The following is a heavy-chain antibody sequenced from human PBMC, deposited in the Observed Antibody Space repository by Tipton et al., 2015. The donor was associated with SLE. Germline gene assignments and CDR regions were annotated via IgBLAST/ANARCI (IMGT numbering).Heavy chain of an antibody. J-gene: IGHJ3*02. CDR1: GFTFSSYS. CDR3: ARDGAAAASDI. CDR2: ISGSSSYI. V-gene: IGHV3-21*01. D-gene: IGHD6-13*01. Sequence: SLRLSCAASGFTFSSYSMNWVRQAPGKGLEWVSSISGSSSYIYYADSVKGRFTISRDNSKNTLHLQMNSLRPEDTAVYYCARDGAAAASDIWGQGTMVTVSS.